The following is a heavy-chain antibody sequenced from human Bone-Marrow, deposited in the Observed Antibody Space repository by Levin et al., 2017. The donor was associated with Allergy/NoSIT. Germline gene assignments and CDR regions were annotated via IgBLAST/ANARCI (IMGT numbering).Heavy chain of an antibody. J-gene: IGHJ6*03. D-gene: IGHD6-13*01. V-gene: IGHV3-20*01. CDR3: ARVVAAAGYYYYYMDV. Sequence: GGSLRLSCAASGFTFDDYGMSWVRQAPGKGLEWVSGINWNGGSTGYADSVKGRFTISRDNAKNSLYLQMNSLRAEDTALYHCARVVAAAGYYYYYMDVWAKGPRSPSP. CDR2: INWNGGST. CDR1: GFTFDDYG.